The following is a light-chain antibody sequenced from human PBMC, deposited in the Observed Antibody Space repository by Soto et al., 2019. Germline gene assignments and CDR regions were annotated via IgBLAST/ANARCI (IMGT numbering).Light chain of an antibody. CDR2: AVS. CDR3: QQYDNLPLT. Sequence: DIQMTQSPSSVSASVGDRVTITCRASQGINNWLAWYQQKPGKAPELLIYAVSYLQSGVPSRFSGSGSGTDFTFTISSLQPEDIATYYCQQYDNLPLTFGGGTKVDIK. V-gene: IGKV1-12*01. CDR1: QGINNW. J-gene: IGKJ4*01.